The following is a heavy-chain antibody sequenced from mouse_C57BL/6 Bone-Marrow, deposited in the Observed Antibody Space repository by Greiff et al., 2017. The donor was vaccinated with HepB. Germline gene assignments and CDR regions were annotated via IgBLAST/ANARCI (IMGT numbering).Heavy chain of an antibody. CDR3: ATPYYGSSYDWYFDV. Sequence: QVQLKQSGAELVKPGASVKVSCKASGYTFTSYWMHWVKQRPGQGLEWIGRIHPSDSDTNYNQKFKGKATLTVDKSSSTAYMQLSSLTSEDSAVYYCATPYYGSSYDWYFDVWGTGTTVTVSS. CDR1: GYTFTSYW. V-gene: IGHV1-74*01. D-gene: IGHD1-1*01. CDR2: IHPSDSDT. J-gene: IGHJ1*03.